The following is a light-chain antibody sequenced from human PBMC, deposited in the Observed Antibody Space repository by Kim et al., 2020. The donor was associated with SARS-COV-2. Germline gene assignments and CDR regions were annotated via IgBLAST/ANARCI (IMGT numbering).Light chain of an antibody. V-gene: IGLV3-1*01. CDR1: KLGDKY. Sequence: SYELTQPPSVSVSPGQTASITCSGDKLGDKYACWYQQKPGQFPVLVIYQDSKRPSGIPERFSGSNSGNTATLTISGTQAMDEADYYCQAWDSSTAVVFGGGTQLTVL. CDR3: QAWDSSTAVV. J-gene: IGLJ2*01. CDR2: QDS.